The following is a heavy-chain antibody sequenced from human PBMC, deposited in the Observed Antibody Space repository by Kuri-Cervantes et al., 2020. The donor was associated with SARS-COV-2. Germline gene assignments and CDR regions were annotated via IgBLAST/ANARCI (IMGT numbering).Heavy chain of an antibody. D-gene: IGHD3-3*01. Sequence: GESLKISCAASGFTFSSYWMSWVRQAPGKGLEWVANIKQDGSEKYYVDSVEGRFTISRDNAKNSLYLQMNSLRAEDTAVYYCARDKFYDFWSGYPEGYYYYYYMDVWGKGTTVTVSS. V-gene: IGHV3-7*01. CDR3: ARDKFYDFWSGYPEGYYYYYYMDV. CDR1: GFTFSSYW. CDR2: IKQDGSEK. J-gene: IGHJ6*03.